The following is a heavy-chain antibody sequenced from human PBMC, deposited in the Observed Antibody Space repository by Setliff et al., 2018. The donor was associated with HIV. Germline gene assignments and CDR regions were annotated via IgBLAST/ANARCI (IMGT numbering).Heavy chain of an antibody. D-gene: IGHD2-8*01. J-gene: IGHJ6*03. Sequence: ASVKVSCKASGYSLSTYAISWVRQAPGQGLEWMGRIDSNNGNRNFAQKFRGRVTMTTDISTNTAYMEVRSLSFDDTAVYYYVRLTADRTNYYYYMDVWGKGTTVTVSS. V-gene: IGHV1-18*01. CDR2: IDSNNGNR. CDR3: VRLTADRTNYYYYMDV. CDR1: GYSLSTYA.